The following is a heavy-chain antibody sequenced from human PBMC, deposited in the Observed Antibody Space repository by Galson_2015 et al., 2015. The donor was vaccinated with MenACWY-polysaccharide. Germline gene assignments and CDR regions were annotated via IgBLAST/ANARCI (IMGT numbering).Heavy chain of an antibody. V-gene: IGHV3-74*01. Sequence: SLRLSCAASGFTFSRYWMHWLRHAPGKGLVWVSRINGDGNSTNCADSVKGRFTISRDNAKNTLYLQMNSLSAEDTAVYYCTKDFDWNDGHWGQGALVTVSS. D-gene: IGHD1-1*01. J-gene: IGHJ4*02. CDR3: TKDFDWNDGH. CDR2: INGDGNST. CDR1: GFTFSRYW.